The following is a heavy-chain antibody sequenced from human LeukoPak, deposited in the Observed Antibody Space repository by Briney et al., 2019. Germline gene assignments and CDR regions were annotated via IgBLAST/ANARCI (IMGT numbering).Heavy chain of an antibody. D-gene: IGHD6-19*01. CDR2: ISSSSSYI. V-gene: IGHV3-21*01. J-gene: IGHJ6*03. CDR1: GFTFSSYS. CDR3: ARAGRVAVAGTYYYYYYMDV. Sequence: GGSLRLSCAASGFTFSSYSMNWVRQAPGKGLEWVSSISSSSSYIYYADSVKGRFTISRDNAKNSLYLQMNSLRAEDTAVYYCARAGRVAVAGTYYYYYYMDVGGKGTTVTVSS.